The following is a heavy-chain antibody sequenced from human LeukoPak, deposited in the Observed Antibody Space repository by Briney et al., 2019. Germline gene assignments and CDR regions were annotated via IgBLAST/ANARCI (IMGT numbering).Heavy chain of an antibody. CDR3: AKEITQTYYYDSSGYAFDY. CDR2: ISGSGGST. Sequence: GGSLRLSCAASGFTVSSNYMSWVRQAPGKGLEWVSAISGSGGSTYYADSVKGRFTISRDSSKNTLYLQMNSLRAEDTAVYYCAKEITQTYYYDSSGYAFDYWGQGTLVTVSS. J-gene: IGHJ4*02. CDR1: GFTVSSNY. V-gene: IGHV3-23*01. D-gene: IGHD3-22*01.